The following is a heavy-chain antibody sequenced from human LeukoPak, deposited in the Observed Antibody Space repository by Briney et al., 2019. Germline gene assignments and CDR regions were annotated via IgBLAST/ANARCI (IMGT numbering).Heavy chain of an antibody. J-gene: IGHJ4*02. CDR3: ARRRYSGSYYFDY. Sequence: SQTLSLTCTVSGASFNSDDQYWNWIRQSPGKGLEWIGSIHPSGMLYNNPSLESRVTMSGDTSKNQFSLNLSSVTAADTAVYYCARRRYSGSYYFDYWGQGTLVTVSS. CDR2: IHPSGML. D-gene: IGHD1-26*01. V-gene: IGHV4-31*03. CDR1: GASFNSDDQY.